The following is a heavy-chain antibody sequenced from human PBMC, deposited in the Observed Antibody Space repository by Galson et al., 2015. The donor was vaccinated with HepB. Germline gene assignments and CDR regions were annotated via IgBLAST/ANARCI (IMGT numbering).Heavy chain of an antibody. CDR3: ARDRELRGSWVDS. J-gene: IGHJ5*01. CDR2: TYYRSKWYN. Sequence: CAISGDSVSSNTAAWNWLRQSPSRGLEWLGRTYYRSKWYNDYAASVKSRISINPDTSKNQFSPHLNSVTPEDTAIYYCARDRELRGSWVDSWGQGTLVTVSS. V-gene: IGHV6-1*01. CDR1: GDSVSSNTAA. D-gene: IGHD3-10*01.